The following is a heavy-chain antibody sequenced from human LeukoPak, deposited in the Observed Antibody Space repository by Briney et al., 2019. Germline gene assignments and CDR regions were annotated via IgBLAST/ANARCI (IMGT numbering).Heavy chain of an antibody. V-gene: IGHV3-20*04. CDR1: GFTFDDYG. CDR2: INWNGGRT. D-gene: IGHD3-16*02. J-gene: IGHJ6*03. CDR3: AKFIVGHYYYYMDV. Sequence: GGSLRLSCAASGFTFDDYGMSWVRHAPAKGLEWVSGINWNGGRTGYAASVKGRFTISRDNAKNSLYLQINSLIAEDTALYYCAKFIVGHYYYYMDVWGKGTTVTVSS.